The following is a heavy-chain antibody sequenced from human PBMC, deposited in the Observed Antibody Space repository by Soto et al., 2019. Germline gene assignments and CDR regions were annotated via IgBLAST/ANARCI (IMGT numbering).Heavy chain of an antibody. Sequence: EVQLVESGGGLVQPGGSLRLSCAASGFTFSPSWMHWVRQAPGKGLVWVSRISPDGTSTTYADSVKGRFSISRDDAKNTVYLQMNSLRAEDSAMYYCLSGGPGVPMYYSDYWGQGTQVTVSS. CDR2: ISPDGTST. J-gene: IGHJ4*02. D-gene: IGHD2-15*01. V-gene: IGHV3-74*01. CDR1: GFTFSPSW. CDR3: LSGGPGVPMYYSDY.